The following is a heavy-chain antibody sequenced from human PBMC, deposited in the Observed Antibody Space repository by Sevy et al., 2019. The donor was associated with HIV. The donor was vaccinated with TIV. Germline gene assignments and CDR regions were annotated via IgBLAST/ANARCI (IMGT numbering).Heavy chain of an antibody. CDR1: GYTFTNYY. D-gene: IGHD3-16*01. CDR3: GRRCPRGGFDY. Sequence: ASVKVSCKASGYTFTNYYMHWVRQAPGQGLEWMGITNPSDVSTVYAQKFQGRVTMTRETSTSTVYMELISLRSDDTAVYYCGRRCPRGGFDYWGQGALVTVSS. J-gene: IGHJ4*02. V-gene: IGHV1-46*03. CDR2: TNPSDVST.